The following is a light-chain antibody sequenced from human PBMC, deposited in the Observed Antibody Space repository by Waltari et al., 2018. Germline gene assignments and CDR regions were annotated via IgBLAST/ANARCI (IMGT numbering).Light chain of an antibody. CDR2: DVY. CDR3: CSYAGNYIAV. CDR1: SSAIGAYDY. J-gene: IGLJ2*01. Sequence: QSALTQPRSVSGSPGQSVTIPCIGTSSAIGAYDYVSWYQQYPGRAPKLIIYDVYERPSGVPDRFSGSKSGNTASLTISGLRPEDEADYYCCSYAGNYIAVFGGGTTLTV. V-gene: IGLV2-11*01.